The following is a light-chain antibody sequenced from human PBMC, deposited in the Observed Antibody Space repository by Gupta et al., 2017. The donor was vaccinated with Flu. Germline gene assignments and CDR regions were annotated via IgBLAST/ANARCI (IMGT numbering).Light chain of an antibody. CDR3: QQYNSYSRYT. J-gene: IGKJ2*01. Sequence: DIQMTPSPSTLSASVGDRVTITCRASQSISSWLAWYQQKPGKAPKILIYKASSLESGVPSRFSGSGSGTEFTLTISSLQPDDFATYYCQQYNSYSRYTFGQGTKLEIK. CDR2: KAS. V-gene: IGKV1-5*03. CDR1: QSISSW.